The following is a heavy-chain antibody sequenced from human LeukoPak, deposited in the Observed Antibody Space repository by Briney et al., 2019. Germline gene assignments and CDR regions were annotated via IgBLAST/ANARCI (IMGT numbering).Heavy chain of an antibody. CDR1: GYSFTSYW. Sequence: GESPKISCKGSGYSFTSYWISWVRQMPGKGLEWMGRIDPSDSYTNYSPSFQGHVTISADKSISTAYLQWSSLKASDTAMYYCARTYSSSWYWFDPWGQGTLVTVSS. D-gene: IGHD6-13*01. J-gene: IGHJ5*02. V-gene: IGHV5-10-1*01. CDR2: IDPSDSYT. CDR3: ARTYSSSWYWFDP.